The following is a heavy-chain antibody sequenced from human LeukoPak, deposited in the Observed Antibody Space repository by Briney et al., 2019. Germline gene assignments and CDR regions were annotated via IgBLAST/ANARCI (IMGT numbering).Heavy chain of an antibody. Sequence: GRSLRLSCAASGFAFSSYAMHWVPQAPGKGLEWVAVISYDGSNKYYADSVKGRFTISRDNSKNTLYLQMNSLRAEDTAVYYCARIYGPWNYFDYWGQGTLVTVSS. CDR3: ARIYGPWNYFDY. D-gene: IGHD2/OR15-2a*01. J-gene: IGHJ4*02. V-gene: IGHV3-30*04. CDR1: GFAFSSYA. CDR2: ISYDGSNK.